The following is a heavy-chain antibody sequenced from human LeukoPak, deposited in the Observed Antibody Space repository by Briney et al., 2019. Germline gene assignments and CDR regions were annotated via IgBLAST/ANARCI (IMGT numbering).Heavy chain of an antibody. CDR2: INSDGSST. CDR3: ATAIAVAGRDY. CDR1: GFTFSSYW. D-gene: IGHD6-19*01. Sequence: PGGSLRLSCAASGFTFSSYWMHWVRQAPGKGLVWVSRINSDGSSTSYADSVKGRFTISRDNAKNTLYLQMNSLRAEDTAVYYCATAIAVAGRDYWGQGTLVTVSS. J-gene: IGHJ4*02. V-gene: IGHV3-74*01.